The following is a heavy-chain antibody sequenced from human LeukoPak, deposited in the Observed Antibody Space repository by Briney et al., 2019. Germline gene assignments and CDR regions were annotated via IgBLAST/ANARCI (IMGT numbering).Heavy chain of an antibody. J-gene: IGHJ4*02. CDR2: ISSSSSTI. Sequence: GGSLRLSCAASGFTFSSNSMNWVRQAPGKGLEWVSYISSSSSTIYYADSVKGRFTISRDNAKNSLYLQMNSLRAEDTAVYYCARAAVVVPAASGDYWGQGTLVTVSS. D-gene: IGHD2-2*01. CDR3: ARAAVVVPAASGDY. V-gene: IGHV3-48*01. CDR1: GFTFSSNS.